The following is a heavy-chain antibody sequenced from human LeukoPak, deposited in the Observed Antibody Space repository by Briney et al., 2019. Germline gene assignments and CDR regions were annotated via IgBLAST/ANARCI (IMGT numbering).Heavy chain of an antibody. D-gene: IGHD3-3*01. Sequence: GGSLRLSCAASGFTFSSYDMNWVRQAPGKGLEWVAYISYDGSNKYYADSVKGRFTIFRDNAKNSLHLQMTSLRAENTAVYYCARAPQLTTIFGVVVLAYMAVWGKGTTVTVPS. V-gene: IGHV3-33*08. CDR1: GFTFSSYD. CDR3: ARAPQLTTIFGVVVLAYMAV. J-gene: IGHJ6*03. CDR2: ISYDGSNK.